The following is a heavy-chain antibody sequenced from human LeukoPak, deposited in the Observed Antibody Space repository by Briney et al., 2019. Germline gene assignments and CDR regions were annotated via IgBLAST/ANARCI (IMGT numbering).Heavy chain of an antibody. CDR1: GVSVSNGNFY. J-gene: IGHJ4*02. CDR3: ARSQNYYGSGDY. Sequence: SETLSLTCTVSGVSVSNGNFYWSWLRQPPGKPLEWIGYVYYTGSAYYNPPLEGRVTISVDTSKNQFSVRLSSVTAADTAMYYCARSQNYYGSGDYWSQGTLVTVSS. V-gene: IGHV4-61*01. D-gene: IGHD3-10*01. CDR2: VYYTGSA.